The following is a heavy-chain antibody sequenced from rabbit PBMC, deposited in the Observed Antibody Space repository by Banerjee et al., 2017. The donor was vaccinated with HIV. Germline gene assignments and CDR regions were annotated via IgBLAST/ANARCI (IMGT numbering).Heavy chain of an antibody. Sequence: QEQLVESGGGLVQPEGSLTLTCKASGSDISSNAMCWVRQAPGKGLELIACIYSSNGDKWYASWVNGRFTISKNSSTTVTLQMTSLTAADTATYFCARDLAGVIGWNFNLWGPGTLVTVS. V-gene: IGHV1S47*01. CDR3: ARDLAGVIGWNFNL. J-gene: IGHJ4*01. CDR2: IYSSNGDK. CDR1: GSDISSNA. D-gene: IGHD4-1*01.